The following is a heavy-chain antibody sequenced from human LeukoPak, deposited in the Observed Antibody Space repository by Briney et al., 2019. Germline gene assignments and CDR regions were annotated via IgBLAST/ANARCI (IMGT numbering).Heavy chain of an antibody. CDR1: GFTFSSYW. CDR3: AREYSWGSGGWYLGFDGFDI. J-gene: IGHJ3*02. D-gene: IGHD6-19*01. V-gene: IGHV3-7*01. Sequence: PGGSLRLSCAASGFTFSSYWMNWVRQAPGKGLEWVANIKQDGSEKYYVDSVKGRFTISRDNAKNSLYLQMNSLRAEDTAVYYCAREYSWGSGGWYLGFDGFDIWGQGTMVTVSS. CDR2: IKQDGSEK.